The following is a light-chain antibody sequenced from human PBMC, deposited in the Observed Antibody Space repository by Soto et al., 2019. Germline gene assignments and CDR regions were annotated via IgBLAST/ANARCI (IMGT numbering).Light chain of an antibody. CDR2: RAS. CDR1: HSLSSNY. V-gene: IGKV3-20*01. CDR3: QQYGSSVT. J-gene: IGKJ4*02. Sequence: DIVLTQSPGTLSLSLAQRATLSCSASHSLSSNYSAWYQQKPGQTPQLLIYRASTRATDIPDRFIGIGSGTDFTLTISRLEPEDFAVYYCQQYGSSVTFGGGTKVDIK.